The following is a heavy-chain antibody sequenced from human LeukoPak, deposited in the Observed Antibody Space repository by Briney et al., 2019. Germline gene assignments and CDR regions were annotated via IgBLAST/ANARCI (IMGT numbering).Heavy chain of an antibody. CDR3: ARDRVPEDIVVVPAAMRPSDYYYYYGMDV. D-gene: IGHD2-2*01. V-gene: IGHV4-59*01. J-gene: IGHJ6*04. CDR1: GGSISSYY. CDR2: IYYSGST. Sequence: SETLSLTCTVSGGSISSYYWSWIRQPPGKGLEWIGYIYYSGSTNYNPSLKSRVTISVDTYKNQFSLKLSSVTAADTAVYYCARDRVPEDIVVVPAAMRPSDYYYYYGMDVWGKGTTVTVSS.